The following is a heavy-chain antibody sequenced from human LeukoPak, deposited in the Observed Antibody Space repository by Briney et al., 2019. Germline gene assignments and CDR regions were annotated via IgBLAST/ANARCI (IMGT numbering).Heavy chain of an antibody. D-gene: IGHD1-26*01. J-gene: IGHJ4*02. CDR2: IYYDGSNQ. Sequence: GGSLRLSCVVSGLRFKNYGMHWVRQAPGKGLEWVAVIYYDGSNQYYADSVKGRFTVSRDNAKNTLYLQMDSLRAEDTAVYYCATDRNSGKYYDYWGQGTLVTVSS. CDR1: GLRFKNYG. CDR3: ATDRNSGKYYDY. V-gene: IGHV3-33*01.